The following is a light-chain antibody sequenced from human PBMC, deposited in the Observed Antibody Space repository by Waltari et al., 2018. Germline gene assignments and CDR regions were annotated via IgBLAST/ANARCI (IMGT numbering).Light chain of an antibody. CDR1: QSVSSSY. J-gene: IGKJ1*01. Sequence: EIVLTQSPGTLSLSPGERATLSCRASQSVSSSYLAWYQQKPGQAPRLLSYGASGRATGIPDRFSGSGAGTDFTLTISRLEPEEFAVYYCQQYGSPRTFGQGTKVEIK. CDR2: GAS. CDR3: QQYGSPRT. V-gene: IGKV3-20*01.